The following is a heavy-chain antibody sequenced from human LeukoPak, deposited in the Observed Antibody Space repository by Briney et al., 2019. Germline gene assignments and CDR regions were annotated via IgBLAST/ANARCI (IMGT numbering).Heavy chain of an antibody. Sequence: SETLSLTCTVSGGSISSGGYYWNWIRQHPGKGLEWIGYIYYSGSTYYNPSLKSRVTISVDTSKNQFSLKLSSVTAADTAVYYCARGEVKKTTVNLFDPWGQGTLVTVSS. J-gene: IGHJ5*02. V-gene: IGHV4-31*03. CDR3: ARGEVKKTTVNLFDP. CDR2: IYYSGST. CDR1: GGSISSGGYY. D-gene: IGHD4-17*01.